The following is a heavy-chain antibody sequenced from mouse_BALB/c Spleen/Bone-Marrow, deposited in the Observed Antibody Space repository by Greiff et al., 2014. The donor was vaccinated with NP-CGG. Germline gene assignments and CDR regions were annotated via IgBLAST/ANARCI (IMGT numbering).Heavy chain of an antibody. Sequence: DVMLVESGGGLVKPGGSLKLSCAASGFTFSDYYMYWVRQTPEKRLEWVGTISDGGGYTYYPDSVWGRFTISRDNAKNNLYLQMSSLKSEDTAMYYCARSGERYGAMDYWGQGTSVTVFS. CDR3: ARSGERYGAMDY. D-gene: IGHD2-10*02. CDR2: ISDGGGYT. CDR1: GFTFSDYY. V-gene: IGHV5-4*02. J-gene: IGHJ4*01.